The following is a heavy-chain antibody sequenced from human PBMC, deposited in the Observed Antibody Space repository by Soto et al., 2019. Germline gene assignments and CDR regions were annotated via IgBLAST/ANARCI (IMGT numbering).Heavy chain of an antibody. J-gene: IGHJ5*02. Sequence: EVQLVESGGGLVKPGGSLRLSCAASGFTFSSYSMNWVRQAPGKGLEWVSSISSSSSYIYYADSVKGRFTISRDNAKNSLYRQMNSVRAEDTAVYYCARDLGYCSSTSCSNWFDPWGQGTLVTVSS. D-gene: IGHD2-2*01. CDR3: ARDLGYCSSTSCSNWFDP. V-gene: IGHV3-21*01. CDR2: ISSSSSYI. CDR1: GFTFSSYS.